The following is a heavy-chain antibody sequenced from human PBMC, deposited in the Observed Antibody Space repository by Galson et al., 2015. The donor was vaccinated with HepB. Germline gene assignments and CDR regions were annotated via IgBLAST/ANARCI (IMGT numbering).Heavy chain of an antibody. V-gene: IGHV3-30*04. J-gene: IGHJ4*02. CDR1: GFTFSSYA. CDR2: ISYDGSNK. CDR3: ARDGGEGYCSSTSCYYY. D-gene: IGHD2-2*01. Sequence: SLRLSCAASGFTFSSYAMHWVRQAPGKGLEWVAVISYDGSNKYYADSVKGRFTISRDNSKNTLYLQMNSLRAEDTAVYYCARDGGEGYCSSTSCYYYWGQGTLVTVSS.